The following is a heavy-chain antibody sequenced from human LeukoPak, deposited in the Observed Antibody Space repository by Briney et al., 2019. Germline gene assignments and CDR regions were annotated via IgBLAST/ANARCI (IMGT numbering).Heavy chain of an antibody. V-gene: IGHV4-34*01. CDR1: GGSFSGYY. J-gene: IGHJ4*02. D-gene: IGHD3-10*01. Sequence: SETLSLTCAVYGGSFSGYYWSWIRQPPGKGLEWIGSIYHSGSTYYNPSLKSRVTISVDTSKNQFSLKLSSVTAADTAVYYCASSTYYYGSGSPVPFDYWGQGTLVTVSS. CDR3: ASSTYYYGSGSPVPFDY. CDR2: IYHSGST.